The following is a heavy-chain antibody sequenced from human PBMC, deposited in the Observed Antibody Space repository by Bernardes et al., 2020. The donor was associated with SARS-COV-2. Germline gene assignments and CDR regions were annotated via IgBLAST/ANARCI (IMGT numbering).Heavy chain of an antibody. CDR1: GFTFSSYA. V-gene: IGHV3-30-3*01. CDR3: ARVYSGSYLGYFDY. J-gene: IGHJ4*02. D-gene: IGHD1-26*01. CDR2: ISYDGSNK. Sequence: GGSLRLSCAASGFTFSSYAMHWVRQAPGTGLEWVAVISYDGSNKYYADSVKGRFTISRDNSKNTLYLQMNSLRAEDTAVYYCARVYSGSYLGYFDYWGQGTLVTVSS.